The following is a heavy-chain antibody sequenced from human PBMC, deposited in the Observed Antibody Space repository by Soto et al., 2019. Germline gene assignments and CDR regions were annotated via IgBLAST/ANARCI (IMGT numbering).Heavy chain of an antibody. D-gene: IGHD3-10*01. J-gene: IGHJ2*01. CDR2: IYYSGST. CDR3: ARHGFGERWYFDL. CDR1: GGSISSSSYY. Sequence: SETLSLTCTVSGGSISSSSYYWGWIRQPPGKGLEWIGRIYYSGSTYYNPSLKSRVTISVDTSKNQFSLRLSSVTAADTAVYYCARHGFGERWYFDLWGRGTLVTVSS. V-gene: IGHV4-39*01.